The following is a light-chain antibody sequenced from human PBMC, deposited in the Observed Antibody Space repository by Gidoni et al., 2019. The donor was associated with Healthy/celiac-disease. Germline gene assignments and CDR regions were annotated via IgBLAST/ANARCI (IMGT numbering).Light chain of an antibody. CDR1: QSVSSSY. CDR2: GAS. CDR3: QQYGSSPPKT. V-gene: IGKV3-20*01. J-gene: IGKJ1*01. Sequence: EIVLTQSPGTLSLSPGERATLSCRASQSVSSSYLAWYQQKPGQAPRLLIYGASSRATGIPDRFSGSGFGTDFTLTISRLEPEDFAVYYCQQYGSSPPKTFXQXTKVXIK.